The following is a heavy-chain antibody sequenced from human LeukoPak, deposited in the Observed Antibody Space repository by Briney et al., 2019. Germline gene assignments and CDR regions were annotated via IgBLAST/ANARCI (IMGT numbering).Heavy chain of an antibody. J-gene: IGHJ6*02. D-gene: IGHD1-14*01. CDR1: GGTFSSYT. CDR3: ARVNGPPYYYYGMDV. V-gene: IGHV1-69*02. CDR2: IIPILGIA. Sequence: SVKVSCKASGGTFSSYTISWVRQAPGQGLEWMGRIIPILGIANYAQKFQGRVTITADKSTSTAYMELSSLRSEDTAVYYCARVNGPPYYYYGMDVWGQGTPVTVSS.